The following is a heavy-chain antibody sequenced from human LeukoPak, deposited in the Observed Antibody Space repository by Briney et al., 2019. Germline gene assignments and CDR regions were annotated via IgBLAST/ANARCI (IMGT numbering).Heavy chain of an antibody. J-gene: IGHJ6*03. V-gene: IGHV4-34*01. CDR1: GGSFSNYY. CDR2: INDSGRI. D-gene: IGHD1-7*01. Sequence: SETLSLTCAVYGGSFSNYYWSWIRQPPGKGPEWIGEINDSGRINYNPSLMSRVTVSVDTSKNQFSLRLTSVTATDTAVYYCARRWKYGRNYYIDVWGNGATVSVPS. CDR3: ARRWKYGRNYYIDV.